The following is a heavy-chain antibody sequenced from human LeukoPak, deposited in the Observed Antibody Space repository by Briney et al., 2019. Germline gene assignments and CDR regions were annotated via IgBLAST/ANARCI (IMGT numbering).Heavy chain of an antibody. CDR1: GFTFSSYA. CDR2: INHSGST. J-gene: IGHJ4*02. Sequence: GSLRLSCAASGFTFSSYAMSWVRQPPGKGLEWIGEINHSGSTNYNPSLKSRVTISVDTSKNQFSLKLSSVTAADTAVYYCASPDPQYSSSSFDYWGQGTLVTVSS. D-gene: IGHD6-6*01. V-gene: IGHV4-34*01. CDR3: ASPDPQYSSSSFDY.